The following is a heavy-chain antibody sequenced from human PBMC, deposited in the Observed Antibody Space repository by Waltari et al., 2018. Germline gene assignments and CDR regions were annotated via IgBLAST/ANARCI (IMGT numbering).Heavy chain of an antibody. J-gene: IGHJ4*02. Sequence: QVQLVQSGAEVKRPGASLVVSCKTSGYTFTHYYLHWVRQAPGRGLESIGWINPNNGNTKLIERFQGRVTLTGDTSTSTVYMQLSSLTSDDTAIYFCARGFGVLPGYWGQGTLVTVSS. CDR2: INPNNGNT. V-gene: IGHV1-2*02. D-gene: IGHD3-10*01. CDR3: ARGFGVLPGY. CDR1: GYTFTHYY.